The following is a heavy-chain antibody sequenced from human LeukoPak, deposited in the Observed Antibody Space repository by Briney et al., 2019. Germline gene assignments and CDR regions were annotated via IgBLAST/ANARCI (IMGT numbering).Heavy chain of an antibody. J-gene: IGHJ5*02. CDR3: VGFDYYDSSGYYRGWFDP. D-gene: IGHD3-22*01. CDR2: ISYDGSNK. Sequence: GRSLRLSCAASGFTFSSYGMHWVRQAPGKGLEWVAVISYDGSNKYYADSVKGRFTISRGNSKNTLYLQMNSLRAEDTAVYYCVGFDYYDSSGYYRGWFDPRGQGTLVTVSS. V-gene: IGHV3-30*03. CDR1: GFTFSSYG.